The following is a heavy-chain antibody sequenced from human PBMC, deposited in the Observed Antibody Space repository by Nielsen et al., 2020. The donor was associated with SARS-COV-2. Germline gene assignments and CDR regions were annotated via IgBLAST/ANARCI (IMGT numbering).Heavy chain of an antibody. J-gene: IGHJ4*02. Sequence: GGSLRLSCAASGFTFNSYAMSWVRQAPGKGLEWVSAISGSGGSTYYADSVKGRFTISRDNSKNTLYLQMNSLRAEDTAAYYCARMGIDSGSYSDYWGQGTLVTVSS. V-gene: IGHV3-23*01. CDR1: GFTFNSYA. CDR2: ISGSGGST. CDR3: ARMGIDSGSYSDY. D-gene: IGHD1-26*01.